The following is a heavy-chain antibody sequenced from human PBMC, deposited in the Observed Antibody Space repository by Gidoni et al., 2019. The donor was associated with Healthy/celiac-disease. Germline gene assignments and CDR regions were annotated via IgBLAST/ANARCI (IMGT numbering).Heavy chain of an antibody. Sequence: QVQLVESGGGVVQPGRSLRLSCAASGFPFSSYGMHWVRPAPGKGMEWVAVISYDGSNKYYADSGKGRFTISRDNSKNTLYLQMNSLRAEDTAVYYCAKEPAGLAYYDSASEGYWGQGTLVTVSS. D-gene: IGHD3-22*01. V-gene: IGHV3-30*18. CDR3: AKEPAGLAYYDSASEGY. CDR1: GFPFSSYG. J-gene: IGHJ4*02. CDR2: ISYDGSNK.